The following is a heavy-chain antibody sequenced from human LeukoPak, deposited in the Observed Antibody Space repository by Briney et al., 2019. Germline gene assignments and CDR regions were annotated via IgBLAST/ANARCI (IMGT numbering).Heavy chain of an antibody. Sequence: ASVKVSCKASGYTFTGYYMHWVRQAPGQGLEWMGWINPNSGGTNYAQKLQGRVTMTTDTSTSTAYMELRSLRSDDTAVYYCVYDFWSGYYHWSDPWGQGTLVTVSS. CDR3: VYDFWSGYYHWSDP. CDR1: GYTFTGYY. J-gene: IGHJ5*02. V-gene: IGHV1-2*02. D-gene: IGHD3-3*01. CDR2: INPNSGGT.